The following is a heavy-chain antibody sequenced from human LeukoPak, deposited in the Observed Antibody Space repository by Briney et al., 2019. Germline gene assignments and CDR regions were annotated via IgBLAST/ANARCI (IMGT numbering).Heavy chain of an antibody. V-gene: IGHV1-2*02. CDR3: ARAGHYYYYYYMDV. Sequence: ASVKVSCKASGYTFTGYCMHWVRQAPGQGLEWMGWINPNSGGTNYAQKFQGRVTMTRDTSISTAYMELSRLRSDDTAVYYCARAGHYYYYYYMDVWGKGTTVTVSS. CDR1: GYTFTGYC. J-gene: IGHJ6*03. CDR2: INPNSGGT.